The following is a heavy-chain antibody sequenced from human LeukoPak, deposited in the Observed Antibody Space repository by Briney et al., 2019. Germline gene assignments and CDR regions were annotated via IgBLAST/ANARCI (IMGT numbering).Heavy chain of an antibody. CDR1: GGSISSSSYY. CDR3: ARHATEDIVVVPAAMIWFDP. V-gene: IGHV4-39*01. D-gene: IGHD2-2*01. CDR2: IYYSGST. Sequence: SGTLSLTCTVSGGSISSSSYYWGWIRQPPGKGLEWIGSIYYSGSTYYNPSLKSRVTISVDTSKNQFSLKLSSVTAADTAVYYCARHATEDIVVVPAAMIWFDPWGQGTLVTVSS. J-gene: IGHJ5*02.